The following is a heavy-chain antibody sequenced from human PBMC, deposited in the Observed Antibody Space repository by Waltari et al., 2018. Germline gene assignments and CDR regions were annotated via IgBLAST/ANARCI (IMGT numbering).Heavy chain of an antibody. CDR1: GGTFSSYA. Sequence: QVQLVQSGAEVKKPGSSVKVSCKASGGTFSSYAISWVRQAPGQGLEWMGGIIPIFGTANYAQKFQGRVTITADESTSTADMELSSLRSEDTAVYYCARSTGSYNYYYYGMDVWGQGTTVTVSS. V-gene: IGHV1-69*13. D-gene: IGHD3-10*01. J-gene: IGHJ6*02. CDR2: IIPIFGTA. CDR3: ARSTGSYNYYYYGMDV.